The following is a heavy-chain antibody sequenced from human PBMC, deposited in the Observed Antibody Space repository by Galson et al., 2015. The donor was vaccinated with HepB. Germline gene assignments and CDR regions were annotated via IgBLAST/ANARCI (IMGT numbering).Heavy chain of an antibody. V-gene: IGHV3-48*01. J-gene: IGHJ4*02. D-gene: IGHD5-18*01. CDR1: GFSFNDSY. CDR2: ITGGSSSI. Sequence: SLRLSCAASGFSFNDSYMNWVRQAPGKGLEWVSYITGGSSSIYYADSVKGRFTVSRDSAKNSLYLQMNSLRVEDTAVYYCARSWRYSSGLDYWGQGTLVTVSS. CDR3: ARSWRYSSGLDY.